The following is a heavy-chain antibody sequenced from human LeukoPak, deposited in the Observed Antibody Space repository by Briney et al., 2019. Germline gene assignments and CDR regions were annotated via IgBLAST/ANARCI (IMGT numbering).Heavy chain of an antibody. CDR3: ARNIYSNWFDP. J-gene: IGHJ5*02. V-gene: IGHV1-69*04. Sequence: ASVKVSCKASGGTFISYAISWVRQAPGQGLEWMGRIIPILGIANYAQKFQGRVTITADKSTCTAYMELSSLRSEDTAVYYCARNIYSNWFDPWGQGTLVTVSS. CDR2: IIPILGIA. CDR1: GGTFISYA. D-gene: IGHD2-21*01.